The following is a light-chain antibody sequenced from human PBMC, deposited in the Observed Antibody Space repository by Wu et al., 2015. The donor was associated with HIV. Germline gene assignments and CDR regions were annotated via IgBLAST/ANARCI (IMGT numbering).Light chain of an antibody. V-gene: IGKV1-27*01. CDR2: AAS. J-gene: IGKJ4*01. CDR1: GSFSNF. CDR3: QHLNKFPIT. Sequence: DRVTDHVAGTSSGSFSNFLAWYQQKPGKPPKVLIYAASTLQSGVPSRFSGSGSGTDFTLTISSLQPEDVATYYCQHLNKFPITFGGGTKLEIK.